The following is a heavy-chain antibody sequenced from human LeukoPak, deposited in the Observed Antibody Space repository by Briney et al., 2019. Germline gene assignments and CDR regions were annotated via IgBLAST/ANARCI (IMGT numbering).Heavy chain of an antibody. J-gene: IGHJ4*02. CDR2: ISGSGGST. Sequence: GGSLRLSCAASGFTFSSYAMGWVRQAPGKGLEWVSAISGSGGSTYYADSVKGRFTISRDNSKNTLYLQMNSLRAEDTAVYYCAKRVAGPLVFDYWGQGTLVTVSS. CDR1: GFTFSSYA. V-gene: IGHV3-23*01. D-gene: IGHD6-19*01. CDR3: AKRVAGPLVFDY.